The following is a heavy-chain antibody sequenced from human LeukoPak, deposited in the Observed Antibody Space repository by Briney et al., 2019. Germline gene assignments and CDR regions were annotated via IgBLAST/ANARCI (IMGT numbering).Heavy chain of an antibody. Sequence: ASVKVSCKASGYTFTSYDINWVRKATGQGLEWMGWMNPNSGNTGYAQKFQGRVTMTRNTSISTAYMELSSLRSEDTAVYYCARAELRRVGYYFDYWGQGTLVTVSS. CDR1: GYTFTSYD. D-gene: IGHD1-26*01. J-gene: IGHJ4*02. CDR3: ARAELRRVGYYFDY. V-gene: IGHV1-8*01. CDR2: MNPNSGNT.